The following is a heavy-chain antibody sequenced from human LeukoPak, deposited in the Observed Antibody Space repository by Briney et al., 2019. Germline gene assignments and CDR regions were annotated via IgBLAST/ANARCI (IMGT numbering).Heavy chain of an antibody. CDR2: IFSGGST. Sequence: GGSLRLSCAASGFTVSSTYMSWVRQAPGKGLEWVSVIFSGGSTYYADSVKGRFTISRDNSKNTLYLQMNSLRAEDTAVYYCARDRGGGYDIFDYWGQGTLVTVSS. CDR1: GFTVSSTY. V-gene: IGHV3-66*01. D-gene: IGHD5-12*01. J-gene: IGHJ4*02. CDR3: ARDRGGGYDIFDY.